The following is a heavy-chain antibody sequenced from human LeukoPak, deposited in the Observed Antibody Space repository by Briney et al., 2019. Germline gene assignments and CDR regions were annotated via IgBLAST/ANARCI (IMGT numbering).Heavy chain of an antibody. V-gene: IGHV4-59*01. Sequence: SETLSLTCTVSGGSISSYYWSWIRQPPGKGLEWIGYIYYSGSTNYNPSLKSRVTISVDTSKNQFSLKLSSVTAADTAVYYCARDGKYCGGDCPDYWGQGTLVTVSS. J-gene: IGHJ4*02. CDR3: ARDGKYCGGDCPDY. D-gene: IGHD2-21*01. CDR2: IYYSGST. CDR1: GGSISSYY.